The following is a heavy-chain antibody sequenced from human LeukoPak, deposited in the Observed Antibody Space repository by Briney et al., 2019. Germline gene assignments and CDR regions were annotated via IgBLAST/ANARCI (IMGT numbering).Heavy chain of an antibody. CDR1: GGSISSYY. Sequence: SETLSLTCTVSGGSISSYYWSWIRQPPGKGLEWIGYIYYSGSTNYNPSLKSRVTISVDTSKNQFSLNLRSVTAADTAVYYCARDRYSYGFWGQGILVTVSS. D-gene: IGHD5-18*01. CDR3: ARDRYSYGF. CDR2: IYYSGST. V-gene: IGHV4-59*01. J-gene: IGHJ4*02.